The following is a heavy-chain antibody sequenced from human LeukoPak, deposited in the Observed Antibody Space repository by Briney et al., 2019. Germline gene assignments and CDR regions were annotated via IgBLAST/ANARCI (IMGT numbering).Heavy chain of an antibody. CDR3: AGAGGGRPCYFDH. CDR1: GFTFSTYS. CDR2: ISSSSSTI. D-gene: IGHD2-15*01. V-gene: IGHV3-48*01. Sequence: QPGGSLRLSCAASGFTFSTYSMNWVRQAPGKGLEWVSYISSSSSTIYYADSVKGRLTISRDNAKNSLYLQMNSLRAEDTAVYYCAGAGGGRPCYFDHWGQGTLVTVSS. J-gene: IGHJ4*02.